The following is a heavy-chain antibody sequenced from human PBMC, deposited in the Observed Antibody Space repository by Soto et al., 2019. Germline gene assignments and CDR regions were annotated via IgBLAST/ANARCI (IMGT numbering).Heavy chain of an antibody. V-gene: IGHV1-18*01. D-gene: IGHD3-16*01. Sequence: QVQLVQSGDEVKKPGASVKVSCKASGYIFVNYGIAWVRQAPRQGPEWMGWISPYTGNTHSASKVQGRLTMXTXTXXSTAYMDLGSLTSDDTAVYYCVMVDNYVTPTPQDVWGQGTTVTVSS. CDR2: ISPYTGNT. CDR3: VMVDNYVTPTPQDV. J-gene: IGHJ6*02. CDR1: GYIFVNYG.